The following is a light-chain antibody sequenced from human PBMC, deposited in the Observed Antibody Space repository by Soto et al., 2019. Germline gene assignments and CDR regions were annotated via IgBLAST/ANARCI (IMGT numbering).Light chain of an antibody. CDR1: QTVSNNF. J-gene: IGKJ4*01. CDR3: RQYGRSLEFA. V-gene: IGKV3-20*01. CDR2: GAS. Sequence: IVLTQSPGTLSLSPGERATLSCRASQTVSNNFLAWYQEKPGRGPRLLIYGASTRATGIPDRFSGSGSGTDFTHTISRRDPEDFAVYYCRQYGRSLEFAVGGGTKVEIK.